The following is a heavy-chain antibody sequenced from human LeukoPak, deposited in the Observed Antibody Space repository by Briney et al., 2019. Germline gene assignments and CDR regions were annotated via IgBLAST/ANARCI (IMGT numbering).Heavy chain of an antibody. CDR3: ARVVGAYDAFDI. Sequence: SETLSLTCTVSGGSISSGDYYWSWIRQLPGKGLEWIGYIYYSGSTYYNPSLKSRVTISVDTSKNQFSLKLSSVTAADTAVYYCARVVGAYDAFDIWGQGTMVTVSS. CDR1: GGSISSGDYY. D-gene: IGHD1-26*01. V-gene: IGHV4-30-4*01. CDR2: IYYSGST. J-gene: IGHJ3*02.